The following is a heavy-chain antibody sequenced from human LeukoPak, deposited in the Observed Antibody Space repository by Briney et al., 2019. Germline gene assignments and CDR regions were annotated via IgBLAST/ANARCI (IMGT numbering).Heavy chain of an antibody. CDR3: ARDAAYCGGDCYHSFAP. V-gene: IGHV4-30-4*08. J-gene: IGHJ5*02. CDR2: IYYSGST. CDR1: GGSISRGDYY. D-gene: IGHD2-21*01. Sequence: SETLSLTCTVSGGSISRGDYYWSWIRQPPGKVLEWIGYIYYSGSTYYNPSLKSRVTISVDTSKNHFSLKLSSVTAADTAVYYCARDAAYCGGDCYHSFAPWSQGTLVTVSS.